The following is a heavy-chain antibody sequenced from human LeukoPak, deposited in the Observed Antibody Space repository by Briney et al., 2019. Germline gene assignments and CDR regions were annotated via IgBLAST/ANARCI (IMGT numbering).Heavy chain of an antibody. V-gene: IGHV3-23*01. CDR3: AKDQVVVVPAAMVHWWFDY. Sequence: GGSLRLSCAASGFTFSSYAMSWVRQAPGKGLEWVSAISGSGGSTYYADSVKGRFTISRDNSKNTLYLQMNSLRAEDTAVYYCAKDQVVVVPAAMVHWWFDYWGQGTLVTVSS. CDR1: GFTFSSYA. D-gene: IGHD2-2*01. J-gene: IGHJ4*02. CDR2: ISGSGGST.